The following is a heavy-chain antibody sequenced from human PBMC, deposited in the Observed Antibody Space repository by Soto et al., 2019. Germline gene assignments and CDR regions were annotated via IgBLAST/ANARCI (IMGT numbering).Heavy chain of an antibody. CDR3: AADAPMVYVGYYYGMDV. Sequence: QMQLVQSGPEVKKPGTSVKVSCKASGPTFTSYAMQWVRQARGQRLEWIGWIVVGSGNTNYAQKFQERVTITRDMSTSPADRELSSLRSVDTAVYYCAADAPMVYVGYYYGMDVWGQGTTVNVSS. J-gene: IGHJ6*02. D-gene: IGHD2-8*01. CDR1: GPTFTSYA. V-gene: IGHV1-58*02. CDR2: IVVGSGNT.